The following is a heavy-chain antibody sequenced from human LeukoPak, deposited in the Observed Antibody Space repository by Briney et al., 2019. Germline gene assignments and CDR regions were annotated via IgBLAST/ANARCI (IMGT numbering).Heavy chain of an antibody. V-gene: IGHV4-4*07. CDR3: ARDCRYYDSSGYSYYFYY. D-gene: IGHD3-22*01. CDR1: GGSISSCY. J-gene: IGHJ4*02. CDR2: IYTSGST. Sequence: SETLSLTYAVSGGSISSCYWRWVRQPAGKGLEWIGRIYTSGSTNYNPSLKSRVTMSVDTSKNQFSLKLSSVTAADTAVYYCARDCRYYDSSGYSYYFYYWGQGTLVTVSS.